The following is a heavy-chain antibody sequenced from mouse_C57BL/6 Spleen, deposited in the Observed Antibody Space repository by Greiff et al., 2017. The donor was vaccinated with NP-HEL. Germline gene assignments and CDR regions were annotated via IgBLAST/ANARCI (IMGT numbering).Heavy chain of an antibody. J-gene: IGHJ1*03. D-gene: IGHD4-1*01. Sequence: EVQGVESGGGLVQPGGSLKLSCAASGFTFSDYYMYWVRQTPEKRLEWVAYISNGGGSTYYPDTVKGRFTISRDNAKNTRYLQMSRLKSEDTAMYYCARGNWDRYFDVWGTGTTVTVSS. CDR3: ARGNWDRYFDV. V-gene: IGHV5-12*01. CDR1: GFTFSDYY. CDR2: ISNGGGST.